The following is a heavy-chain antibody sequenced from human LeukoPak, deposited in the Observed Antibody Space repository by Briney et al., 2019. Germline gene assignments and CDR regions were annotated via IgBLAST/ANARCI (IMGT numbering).Heavy chain of an antibody. J-gene: IGHJ4*02. Sequence: SETLSLTCTVSGGSISTYYWSWIRQPPGKGLEWIGYIYYSGSTNYNPSLKSRVTISVDTSKNQFSLKLSSVTAADSAVYYCTRGNDWYYYWGQGTLVTVSS. CDR1: GGSISTYY. CDR2: IYYSGST. V-gene: IGHV4-59*01. CDR3: TRGNDWYYY. D-gene: IGHD6-19*01.